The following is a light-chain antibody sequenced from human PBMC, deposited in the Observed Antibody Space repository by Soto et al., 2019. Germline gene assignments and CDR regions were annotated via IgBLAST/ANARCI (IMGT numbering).Light chain of an antibody. CDR1: SSNIGAGCD. CDR2: GNI. Sequence: QSVLTQPPSVSGAPGQRVTISCTGSSSNIGAGCDVHWYQQLPGTAPKLLIYGNINRPSGVPDRFSGSKSGTSASLAITGLQAEDEADYYCQSYDSSLSGSVFGGGTKVTVL. V-gene: IGLV1-40*01. J-gene: IGLJ2*01. CDR3: QSYDSSLSGSV.